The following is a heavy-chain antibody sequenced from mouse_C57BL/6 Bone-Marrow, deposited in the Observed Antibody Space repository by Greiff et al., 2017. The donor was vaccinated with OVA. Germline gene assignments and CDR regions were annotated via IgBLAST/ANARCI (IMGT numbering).Heavy chain of an antibody. CDR2: ISNGGGST. D-gene: IGHD2-3*01. CDR1: GFTFSDYY. CDR3: ARQGIYDGYFDY. J-gene: IGHJ2*01. Sequence: EVKVVESGGGLVQPGGSLKLSCAASGFTFSDYYMYWVRQTPEKRLEWVAYISNGGGSTYYPDTVKGRFTISRDNAKNTLYLQMSRLKSEDTAMYYCARQGIYDGYFDYWGQGTTLTVSS. V-gene: IGHV5-12*01.